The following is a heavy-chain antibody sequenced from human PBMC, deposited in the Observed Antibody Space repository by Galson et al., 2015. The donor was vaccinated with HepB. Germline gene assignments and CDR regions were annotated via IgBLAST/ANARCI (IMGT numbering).Heavy chain of an antibody. V-gene: IGHV3-30*04. CDR2: ISYDGSNK. D-gene: IGHD6-13*01. Sequence: SLRLSCAASGFTFSSYAMHWVRQAPGKGLEWVAVISYDGSNKYYADSVKGRFTISRDNSKNTLYLQMNSLRAEDTAVYYCARDRYSIFSPYYGMDVWGQGTTVTVSS. CDR3: ARDRYSIFSPYYGMDV. CDR1: GFTFSSYA. J-gene: IGHJ6*02.